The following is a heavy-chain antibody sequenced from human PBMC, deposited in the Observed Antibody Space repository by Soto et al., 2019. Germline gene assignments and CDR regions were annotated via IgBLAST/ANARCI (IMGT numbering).Heavy chain of an antibody. Sequence: EVQLVESGGGLVQPGGSLRLSCAASGFTFSSYWMHWVRQAPGKGLVWVSRINSDGSSTSYADSVKGRFTISRDNAKNTLYRQMNSLRAEDTAVYYCAIRASYYDSRGYFDYWGQGTLVTVSS. J-gene: IGHJ4*02. CDR1: GFTFSSYW. D-gene: IGHD3-22*01. CDR3: AIRASYYDSRGYFDY. V-gene: IGHV3-74*01. CDR2: INSDGSST.